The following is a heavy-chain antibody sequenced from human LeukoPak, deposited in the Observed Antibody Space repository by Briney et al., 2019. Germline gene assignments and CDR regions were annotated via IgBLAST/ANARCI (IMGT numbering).Heavy chain of an antibody. CDR1: GGSISSGSYY. Sequence: PSQTLSLTCTVSGGSISSGSYYWSWIRQPAGKGLEWIGRIYTSGSTNYNPSLKSRVTISVDTSKNQFSLKLSSVTAADTAVYYCARDSSTSHWGQGTLVTASS. CDR3: ARDSSTSH. J-gene: IGHJ4*02. V-gene: IGHV4-61*02. D-gene: IGHD2-2*01. CDR2: IYTSGST.